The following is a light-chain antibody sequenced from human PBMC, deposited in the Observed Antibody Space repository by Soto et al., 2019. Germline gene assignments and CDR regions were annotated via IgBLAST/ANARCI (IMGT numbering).Light chain of an antibody. CDR1: GGSIASNY. J-gene: IGLJ3*02. CDR2: EDN. CDR3: QSFESSDQV. Sequence: NFMLAQPHSVSESPGKTITISCTRSGGSIASNYVQWFQQRPGRSPTTVIYEDNQRPSGVPDRFSGSISSSSNSASLTISGLKTEDEATYYCQSFESSDQVFGGGTKLTVL. V-gene: IGLV6-57*01.